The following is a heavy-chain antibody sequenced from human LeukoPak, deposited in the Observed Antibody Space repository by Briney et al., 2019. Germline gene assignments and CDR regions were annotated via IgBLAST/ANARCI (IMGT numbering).Heavy chain of an antibody. V-gene: IGHV4-39*01. D-gene: IGHD2-2*01. CDR2: IYYSGST. J-gene: IGHJ5*02. CDR1: VGSISSGTYY. CDR3: ARHFPVLLGYCGSSGCQRDVWFDP. Sequence: FETLPLTCTVSVGSISSGTYYWGWIRQPPGKGLEWIGSIYYSGSTYYNPSLKSRVTISVDTSKNQFSLKLSSVTAADTAVYYCARHFPVLLGYCGSSGCQRDVWFDPWGQGTRV.